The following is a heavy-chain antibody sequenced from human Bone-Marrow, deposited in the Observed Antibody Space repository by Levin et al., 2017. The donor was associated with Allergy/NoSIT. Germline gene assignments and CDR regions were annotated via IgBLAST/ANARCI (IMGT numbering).Heavy chain of an antibody. CDR1: GVSVSSPGYF. Sequence: SETLSLTCTVSGVSVSSPGYFWTWIRQHPGTGLEWIVYIYNSRNTYYNPSLETGVSISVDTAKNQFSLKLTYVTAADTAVYYCARATVATSPFDSWGQGTLVTVSS. J-gene: IGHJ4*02. D-gene: IGHD4-11*01. CDR3: ARATVATSPFDS. V-gene: IGHV4-31*03. CDR2: IYNSRNT.